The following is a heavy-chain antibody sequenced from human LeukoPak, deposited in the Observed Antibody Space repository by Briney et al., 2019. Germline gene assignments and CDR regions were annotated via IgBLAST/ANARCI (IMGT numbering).Heavy chain of an antibody. Sequence: SETLSLTCSVSGGSISSYFWTWIRQPPGKGLEWIGYIYKSGSTNYNPSLKSRVTISVDTSKNQFSLKLSSVTAADTAVYYCARDGQYGGYRGYWYFDLWGRGTLVTVSS. CDR3: ARDGQYGGYRGYWYFDL. V-gene: IGHV4-59*01. CDR2: IYKSGST. J-gene: IGHJ2*01. CDR1: GGSISSYF. D-gene: IGHD5-12*01.